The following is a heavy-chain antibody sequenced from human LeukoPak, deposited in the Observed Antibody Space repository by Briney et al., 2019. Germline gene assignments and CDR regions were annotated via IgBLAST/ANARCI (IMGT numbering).Heavy chain of an antibody. CDR2: IYYTGRT. Sequence: SETLSLTCTVSGGGISNYYWSWIRQPPGKGLEWIGYIYYTGRTNYNPSLKSRVTISVDTSKNQFSLKLSSVTAADTAVYYCARTGYGSSRYMDVWGKGTAVTVSS. CDR3: ARTGYGSSRYMDV. J-gene: IGHJ6*03. D-gene: IGHD3-9*01. CDR1: GGGISNYY. V-gene: IGHV4-59*01.